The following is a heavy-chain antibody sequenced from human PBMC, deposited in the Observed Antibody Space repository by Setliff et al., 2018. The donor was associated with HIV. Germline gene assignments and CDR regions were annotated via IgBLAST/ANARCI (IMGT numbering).Heavy chain of an antibody. V-gene: IGHV4-61*08. Sequence: KPSETLSLTCPVSGGSISSGGYYWSWIRQHPGKGLEWIGYIHYSGSTNYNPSLKSRVTISVDTSKNQFSLKLSSVTAADTAVYYCARWYNDDSTGSHMDVWGKGTTVTVSS. D-gene: IGHD3-22*01. CDR2: IHYSGST. CDR3: ARWYNDDSTGSHMDV. J-gene: IGHJ6*03. CDR1: GGSISSGGYY.